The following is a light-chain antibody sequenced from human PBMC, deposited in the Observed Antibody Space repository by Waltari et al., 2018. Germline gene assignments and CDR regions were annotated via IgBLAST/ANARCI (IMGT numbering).Light chain of an antibody. Sequence: QSALTQPASVSGSPGQSITISCPGTSSDVGSYNLVSWYQQPPGKAPKLIIYEVSKWPSGVSNRFSGSKSGNTASLTISGLQGEDEVDYYCCSYAGSSPYVVFGGGTKLTVL. CDR2: EVS. V-gene: IGLV2-23*02. CDR3: CSYAGSSPYVV. CDR1: SSDVGSYNL. J-gene: IGLJ2*01.